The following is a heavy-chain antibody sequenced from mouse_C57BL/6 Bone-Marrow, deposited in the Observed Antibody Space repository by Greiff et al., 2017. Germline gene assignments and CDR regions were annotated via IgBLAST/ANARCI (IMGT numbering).Heavy chain of an antibody. J-gene: IGHJ4*01. CDR1: GFTFSDYG. CDR3: AITTVVATDAMDY. Sequence: EVKLVESGGGLVKPGGSLKLSCAASGFTFSDYGMHWVRQAPEKGLEWVAYISSGSSTIYYADTVKGRFTISRDNAKNTLCLQMTSLRSEDTAMYYCAITTVVATDAMDYWGQGTSVTVSS. CDR2: ISSGSSTI. D-gene: IGHD1-1*01. V-gene: IGHV5-17*01.